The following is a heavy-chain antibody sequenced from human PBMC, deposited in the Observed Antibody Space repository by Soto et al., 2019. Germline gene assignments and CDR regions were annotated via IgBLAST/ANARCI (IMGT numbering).Heavy chain of an antibody. Sequence: ASVKVSCKASGYTFTSYAMHWVRQAPGQRLEWMGWINAGNGNTKYSQKFQGRVTITRDTSASTAYMELSSLRSEDTAVYYCARDAGRTYYFDNWGHGTLVTVSS. J-gene: IGHJ4*01. CDR1: GYTFTSYA. V-gene: IGHV1-3*01. CDR3: ARDAGRTYYFDN. CDR2: INAGNGNT. D-gene: IGHD1-1*01.